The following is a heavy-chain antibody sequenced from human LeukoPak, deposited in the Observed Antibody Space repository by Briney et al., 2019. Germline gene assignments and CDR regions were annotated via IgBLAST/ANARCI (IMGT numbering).Heavy chain of an antibody. D-gene: IGHD6-13*01. Sequence: SETLSLTCTVSGGSISSYYWSWIRQPPGKGLEWIGYIYYSGSTNYNPSLKSRVTISVDTSKNQFSLKLSSVTAADTAVYYCARYSSSWRAVDYWGQGTLVTVSS. J-gene: IGHJ4*02. CDR1: GGSISSYY. CDR2: IYYSGST. V-gene: IGHV4-59*01. CDR3: ARYSSSWRAVDY.